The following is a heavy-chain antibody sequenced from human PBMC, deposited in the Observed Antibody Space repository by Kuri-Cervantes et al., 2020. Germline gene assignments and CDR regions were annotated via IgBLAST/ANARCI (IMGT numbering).Heavy chain of an antibody. J-gene: IGHJ4*02. D-gene: IGHD6-13*01. CDR1: GFTVSSNY. Sequence: GESLKISCAASGFTVSSNYMSWVRQAPGKGLEWVAVISYDGSNKYYADSVKGRFTISRDNSKNTLYLQMNSLRAEDTAVYYCARVVAAAGRGALGYWGQGTLVTVSS. CDR2: ISYDGSNK. V-gene: IGHV3-30-3*01. CDR3: ARVVAAAGRGALGY.